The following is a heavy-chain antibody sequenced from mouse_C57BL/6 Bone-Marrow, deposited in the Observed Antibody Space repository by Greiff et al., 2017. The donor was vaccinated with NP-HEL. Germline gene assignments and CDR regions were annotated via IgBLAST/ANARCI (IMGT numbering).Heavy chain of an antibody. CDR1: GYTFTSYG. Sequence: VHLVESGAELARPGASVKLSCKASGYTFTSYGISWVKQRTGQGLEWIGEIYPRSGNTYYNEKFKGKATLTADKSSSTAYMELRSLTSEDSAVYFCARWSYGSSMYYFDYWGQGTTLTVSS. CDR2: IYPRSGNT. D-gene: IGHD1-1*01. CDR3: ARWSYGSSMYYFDY. J-gene: IGHJ2*01. V-gene: IGHV1-81*01.